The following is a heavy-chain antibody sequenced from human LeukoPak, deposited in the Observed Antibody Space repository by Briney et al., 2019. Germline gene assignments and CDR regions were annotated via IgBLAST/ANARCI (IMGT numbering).Heavy chain of an antibody. J-gene: IGHJ4*02. Sequence: PGGSLRLSCAASGFTFSSYAMSWVRQAPGRGLEWVSAISGSGGSTYYADSVKGRFTISRDNSKNTLYLQMNSLRAEDTAVYYRAKVAAAGYYFDYWGQGTLVTVSS. V-gene: IGHV3-23*01. CDR1: GFTFSSYA. CDR3: AKVAAAGYYFDY. D-gene: IGHD6-13*01. CDR2: ISGSGGST.